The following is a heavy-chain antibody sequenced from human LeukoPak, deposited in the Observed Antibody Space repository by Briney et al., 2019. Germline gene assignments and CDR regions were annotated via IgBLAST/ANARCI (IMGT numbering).Heavy chain of an antibody. CDR1: GFTFNKYA. D-gene: IGHD2-21*01. Sequence: GGSLRLSCAASGFTFNKYAMNWVRQPPGKGLEWVSSIAGTGGSTYYADSVKGRFTLSRDNSENTLYLQMNSLRAEDAAVYYCAKAPVTSCRGAYCYPFDYWGQGTLVTVSS. CDR2: IAGTGGST. J-gene: IGHJ4*02. V-gene: IGHV3-23*01. CDR3: AKAPVTSCRGAYCYPFDY.